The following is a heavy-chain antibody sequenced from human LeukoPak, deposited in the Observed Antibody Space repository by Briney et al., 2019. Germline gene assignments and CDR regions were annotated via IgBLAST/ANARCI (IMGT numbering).Heavy chain of an antibody. CDR1: GFTFSDHY. CDR2: SRNKANSYTT. Sequence: PGGSLRLSCAASGFTFSDHYMDWVRQAPGKGLEWVGRSRNKANSYTTEYAASVKGRFTISRDDSKNSLYLQMNSLKTEDTAVYYCAYLSLGYCSGASCPGGYWGQGTLVTVSS. J-gene: IGHJ4*02. D-gene: IGHD2-15*01. V-gene: IGHV3-72*01. CDR3: AYLSLGYCSGASCPGGY.